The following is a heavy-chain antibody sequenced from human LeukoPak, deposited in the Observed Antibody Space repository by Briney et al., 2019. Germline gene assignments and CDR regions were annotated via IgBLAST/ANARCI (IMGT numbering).Heavy chain of an antibody. D-gene: IGHD2-8*01. CDR3: AKPYLMVMGPFDY. CDR1: GFTFSSYA. CDR2: ISSSGDT. V-gene: IGHV3-23*01. J-gene: IGHJ4*02. Sequence: RRSLRLSCAASGFTFSSYAMSWVRQAPGKGLEWVSAISSSGDTYYAGSVRGRFTISRDNSKNTLYLQMNSLRAEDTAVYYCAKPYLMVMGPFDYWGQGTLVTVSS.